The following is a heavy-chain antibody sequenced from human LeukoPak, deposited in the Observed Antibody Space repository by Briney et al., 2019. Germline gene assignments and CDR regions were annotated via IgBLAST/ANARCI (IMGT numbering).Heavy chain of an antibody. Sequence: PGGSLRLSCAASGFTFSSYAMSWVRQAPGKGLEWVSAISGSGGDTYYADYVKGRFSISRDNSKNTLNLQMNSLRAEDTAVYYCEKSRDDFWSSSDVWGKGTTVTVSS. CDR2: ISGSGGDT. J-gene: IGHJ6*04. V-gene: IGHV3-23*01. CDR1: GFTFSSYA. CDR3: EKSRDDFWSSSDV. D-gene: IGHD3-3*01.